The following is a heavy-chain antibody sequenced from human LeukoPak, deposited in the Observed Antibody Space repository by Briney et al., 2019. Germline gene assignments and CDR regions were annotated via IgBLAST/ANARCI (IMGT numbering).Heavy chain of an antibody. V-gene: IGHV4-59*01. J-gene: IGHJ2*01. CDR1: GGSISSYY. CDR2: IYYSGST. D-gene: IGHD6-19*01. CDR3: ARGRVAGTGYSYFDL. Sequence: PSETLSLTCTVSGGSISSYYWSWIRQPPGKGLEWCGYIYYSGSTNYNPSLKSRVTISVDTSKNQFSLKLSSVTAADTAVYYCARGRVAGTGYSYFDLWGRGTLVTVSS.